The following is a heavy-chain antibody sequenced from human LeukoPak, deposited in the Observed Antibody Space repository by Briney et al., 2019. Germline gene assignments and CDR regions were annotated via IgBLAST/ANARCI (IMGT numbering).Heavy chain of an antibody. V-gene: IGHV3-30-3*01. J-gene: IGHJ6*02. CDR1: GFTFSSYA. D-gene: IGHD2-2*01. Sequence: GGSLRLSCAATGFTFSSYAMHWVRQAPGKGLEWVAVISYDGSNKYYADSVKGRFTISRDNSKNTLYLQMNSLRAEDTAVYYCARDEVYCSSTSCRRYYYYGMDVWGQGTTVTVSS. CDR3: ARDEVYCSSTSCRRYYYYGMDV. CDR2: ISYDGSNK.